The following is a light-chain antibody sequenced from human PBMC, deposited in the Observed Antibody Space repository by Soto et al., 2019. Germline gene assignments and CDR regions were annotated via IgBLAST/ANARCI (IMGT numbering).Light chain of an antibody. Sequence: QSVLTQPPSVSGAPGQRVTISCTGSSSNIGAGYDVHWYQQLPGTAPKLLIYGNTNRPSGVPDRFSGSKSGPSASLAITGLQAEDEADYYCNSYTSSTILDVLGTGTKVTVL. J-gene: IGLJ1*01. CDR1: SSNIGAGYD. V-gene: IGLV1-40*01. CDR2: GNT. CDR3: NSYTSSTILDV.